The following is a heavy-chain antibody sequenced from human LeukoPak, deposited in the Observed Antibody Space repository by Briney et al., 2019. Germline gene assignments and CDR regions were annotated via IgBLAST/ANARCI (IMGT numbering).Heavy chain of an antibody. CDR1: GGSFSNYY. Sequence: SETLSLTCAVYGGSFSNYYWSWIRQTPGKGMEWIGEINDSGRINYNPSLMSRVTVSVDTSKNQFSLRLTSVTATDTAVYYCARRWNYGRNYYIDVWGKGATVSVSS. J-gene: IGHJ6*03. CDR3: ARRWNYGRNYYIDV. V-gene: IGHV4-34*01. CDR2: INDSGRI. D-gene: IGHD1-7*01.